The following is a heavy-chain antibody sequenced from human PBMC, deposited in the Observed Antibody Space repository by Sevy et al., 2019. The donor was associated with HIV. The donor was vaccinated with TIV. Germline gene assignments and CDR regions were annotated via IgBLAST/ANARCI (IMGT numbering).Heavy chain of an antibody. CDR2: ISSSSSYI. Sequence: GGSLRLSCAASGFTFSSYSMHWVRQAPGKGLEWVSSISSSSSYIYYADSVKGRFTISRDNAKNSLYLQMNSLRAEDTAVAYCARKRFGDGSGSNWFDPWGQGTLVTVSS. CDR3: ARKRFGDGSGSNWFDP. J-gene: IGHJ5*02. V-gene: IGHV3-21*04. D-gene: IGHD3-10*01. CDR1: GFTFSSYS.